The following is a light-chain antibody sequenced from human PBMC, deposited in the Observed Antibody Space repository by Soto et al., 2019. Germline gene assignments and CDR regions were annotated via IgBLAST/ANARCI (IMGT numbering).Light chain of an antibody. V-gene: IGLV2-8*01. CDR2: EVS. J-gene: IGLJ1*01. CDR3: SSYAGSNIYV. Sequence: QSALTQPPSASGSPGQSVTISCTGTSSDVGGYNYVSWYQQHPDKAPKLMIYEVSKRPSGVPDRFSGSKSGNTASLTVSGLQAEDEADYYCSSYAGSNIYVFGTGTQLTVL. CDR1: SSDVGGYNY.